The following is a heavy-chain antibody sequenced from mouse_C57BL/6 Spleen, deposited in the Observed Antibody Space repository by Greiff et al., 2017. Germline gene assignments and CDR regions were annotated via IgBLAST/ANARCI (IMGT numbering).Heavy chain of an antibody. CDR1: GYTFTSYW. D-gene: IGHD2-4*01. CDR2: IHPNSGST. V-gene: IGHV1-64*01. J-gene: IGHJ4*01. Sequence: VQLQQPGAELVKPGASVKLSCKASGYTFTSYWMHWVKQRPGQGLEWIGMIHPNSGSTNYNEKFKSKATLTVDKSSSTAYMQLSSLTSEYSAVYYFASGIYYDYDRARDYWGLGTSVTVSS. CDR3: ASGIYYDYDRARDY.